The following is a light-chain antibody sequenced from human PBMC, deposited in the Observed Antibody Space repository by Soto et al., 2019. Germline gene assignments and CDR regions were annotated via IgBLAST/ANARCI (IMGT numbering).Light chain of an antibody. V-gene: IGLV2-14*01. Sequence: QSALTQPASVSGSPGQSITISCTGTSSDVGGYNYVSWYQQHPGKAPKLMIYEVSNRPSGVSNRFSGSKSGNTASLTISGLQAEDESDYYCSSYTSSSTSVVFGGGTSSPS. CDR1: SSDVGGYNY. J-gene: IGLJ2*01. CDR2: EVS. CDR3: SSYTSSSTSVV.